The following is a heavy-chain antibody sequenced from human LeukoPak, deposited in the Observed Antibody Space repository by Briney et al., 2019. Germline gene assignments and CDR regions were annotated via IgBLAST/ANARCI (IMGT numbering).Heavy chain of an antibody. D-gene: IGHD3-9*01. CDR3: ARTPYDILTGYPWFDP. CDR1: GFTFSSYE. V-gene: IGHV3-48*03. J-gene: IGHJ5*02. CDR2: ISSSGSTI. Sequence: SGGSLRLSCAASGFTFSSYEMNWVRQAPGKGLEWVSYISSSGSTIYYADSVKGRFTISRDNAKNSLYLQMNSLRAEDTAVYYCARTPYDILTGYPWFDPWGQGTLVTVSS.